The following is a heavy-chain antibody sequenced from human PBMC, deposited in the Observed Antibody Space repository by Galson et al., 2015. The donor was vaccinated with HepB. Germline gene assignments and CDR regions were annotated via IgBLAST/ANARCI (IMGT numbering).Heavy chain of an antibody. D-gene: IGHD1-1*01. CDR3: ARVEQLGWFDP. Sequence: LSLTCTVSGGSISSYYWSWIRQPPGKGLEWIGYIYYSGSTNYNPSLKSRVTISVDTSKNQFSLKLSSVTAADTAVYYCARVEQLGWFDPWGQGTLVTVSS. V-gene: IGHV4-59*01. J-gene: IGHJ5*02. CDR1: GGSISSYY. CDR2: IYYSGST.